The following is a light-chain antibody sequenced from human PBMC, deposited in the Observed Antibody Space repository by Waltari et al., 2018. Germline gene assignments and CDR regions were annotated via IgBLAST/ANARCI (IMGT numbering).Light chain of an antibody. J-gene: IGKJ1*01. CDR2: MVS. Sequence: QSLVHNDGNTYLDWYQQKPGQSPKLLIYMVSNRDSGVPDRFSGSGSGTDFTLNISRVEAEDVGVYYCMQATHAPWTFGQGTKVEIK. CDR1: QSLVHNDGNTY. V-gene: IGKV2-28*01. CDR3: MQATHAPWT.